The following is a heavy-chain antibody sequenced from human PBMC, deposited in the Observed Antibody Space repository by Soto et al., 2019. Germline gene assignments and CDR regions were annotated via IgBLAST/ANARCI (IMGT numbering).Heavy chain of an antibody. V-gene: IGHV3-15*07. CDR2: IKGKTGGGTI. CDR3: TTERGTAYYLDH. J-gene: IGHJ4*02. D-gene: IGHD1-1*01. Sequence: DVQLVESGGGLVKPGGSLRLSCAASGFTVSDAWMNWVRQAPGKGLEWVGRIKGKTGGGTIDYAAPVKGRFTISRDDSENTLYLEMNSLKTEDTAIYFCTTERGTAYYLDHWGQGTLVTVSS. CDR1: GFTVSDAW.